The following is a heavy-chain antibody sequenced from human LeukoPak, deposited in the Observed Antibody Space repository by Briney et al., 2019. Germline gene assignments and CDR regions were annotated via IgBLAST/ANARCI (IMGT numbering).Heavy chain of an antibody. CDR1: GDSIRTYY. D-gene: IGHD3-10*01. CDR2: IYYRVTS. V-gene: IGHV4-59*01. Sequence: SGTLSLTCTVSGDSIRTYYWSWVRQPPGKGLEWVGYIYYRVTSDYNPSLKSRVTMSVDMSTRQISLQLSSVTAADTAVYYCARAVGGDGSGSLWGPGTLVTVSS. CDR3: ARAVGGDGSGSL. J-gene: IGHJ4*02.